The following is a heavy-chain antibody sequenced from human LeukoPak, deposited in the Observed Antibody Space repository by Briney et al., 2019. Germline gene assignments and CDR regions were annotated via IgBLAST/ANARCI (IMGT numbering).Heavy chain of an antibody. V-gene: IGHV3-23*01. D-gene: IGHD2-2*01. J-gene: IGHJ4*02. CDR2: ISGSGGRT. CDR3: AKEGCTSTNCYCNY. Sequence: PGGSLRLSCAASGFTFSSYAMSWVRQAPGKGLEWVSAISGSGGRTYYADSVKGRFTISRDNSKNTLHLQMDSLRAEDTAVYYCAKEGCTSTNCYCNYWGQGTLVTVSS. CDR1: GFTFSSYA.